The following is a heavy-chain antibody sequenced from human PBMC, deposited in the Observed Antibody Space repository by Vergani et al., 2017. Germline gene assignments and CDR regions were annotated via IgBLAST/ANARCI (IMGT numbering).Heavy chain of an antibody. J-gene: IGHJ4*02. D-gene: IGHD2-21*01. V-gene: IGHV3-74*01. CDR1: GFTFTTYW. Sequence: EVQLVESGGGLVKPGGSLRLSCVASGFTFTTYWMHWVRQAPGKGLEWVSRITSDGSSSTSTDSVKGRFTISRDNAKNTLYLQMSSLRTEDTAIYYCTRGAYSGIQIGSYFDLWGQGTLVTVSS. CDR3: TRGAYSGIQIGSYFDL. CDR2: ITSDGSSS.